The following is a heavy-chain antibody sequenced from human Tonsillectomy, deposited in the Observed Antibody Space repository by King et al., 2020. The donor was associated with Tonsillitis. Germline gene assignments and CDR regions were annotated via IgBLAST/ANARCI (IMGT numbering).Heavy chain of an antibody. Sequence: QLVQSGAEVKKPGASVKVSCKASGYTFTSYYMHWVRQAPGQGLEWMGIINPSGGSTSSAQRFQGRVTMTRDTSTSTVYMELSSLRSEDTAVYYCASGEMDYFDYWGQGTLVTVSS. J-gene: IGHJ4*02. CDR1: GYTFTSYY. CDR2: INPSGGST. D-gene: IGHD7-27*01. CDR3: ASGEMDYFDY. V-gene: IGHV1-46*03.